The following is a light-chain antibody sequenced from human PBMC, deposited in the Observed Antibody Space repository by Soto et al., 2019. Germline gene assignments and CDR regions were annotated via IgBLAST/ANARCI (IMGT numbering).Light chain of an antibody. CDR3: QEYDNWPPWT. CDR1: QSVSTY. Sequence: EIVMTQSPATLSVSPGERAILSCTASQSVSTYLAWYQQKPGQAPRLLIYNASTRAAGIPARFSGSGSGTEFTLTISSPQSEDFAVYYCQEYDNWPPWTFGQGTRVEIK. V-gene: IGKV3-15*01. CDR2: NAS. J-gene: IGKJ1*01.